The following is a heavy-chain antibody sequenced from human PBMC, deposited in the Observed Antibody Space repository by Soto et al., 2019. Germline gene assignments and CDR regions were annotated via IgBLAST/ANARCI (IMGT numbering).Heavy chain of an antibody. J-gene: IGHJ3*02. CDR1: GGSISSGGYY. D-gene: IGHD6-13*01. CDR2: IYYSGST. Sequence: SETLSLTCTVSGGSISSGGYYWSWIRQHPGKGLEWIGYIYYSGSTYYNPSLKSRVTISVDTSKNQFSLKLSSVTAADTAVYYCARGNSSPDAFDIWGQGTMVTVSS. V-gene: IGHV4-31*03. CDR3: ARGNSSPDAFDI.